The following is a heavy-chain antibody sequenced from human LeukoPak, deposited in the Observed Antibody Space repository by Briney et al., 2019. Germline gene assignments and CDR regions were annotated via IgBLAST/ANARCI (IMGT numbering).Heavy chain of an antibody. CDR3: VREATGYSFADY. CDR1: GFTFSSYW. Sequence: GGSLRLSCEASGFTFSSYWMSWIRQAPGKGLEWVSALNGDNTYYADSVKGRFTVSRDNSKNTLYLQMNSLTAEDTAVYYCVREATGYSFADYWGQGTLVSVSS. V-gene: IGHV3-23*01. J-gene: IGHJ4*02. D-gene: IGHD1-26*01. CDR2: LNGDNT.